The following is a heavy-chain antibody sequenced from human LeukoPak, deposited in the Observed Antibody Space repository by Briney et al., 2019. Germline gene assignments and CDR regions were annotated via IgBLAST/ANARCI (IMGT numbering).Heavy chain of an antibody. CDR1: GFTFSSYE. J-gene: IGHJ3*02. V-gene: IGHV3-48*03. CDR3: ARGYDILTGYFDDAFDI. D-gene: IGHD3-9*01. Sequence: HPGGSLRPSCVASGFTFSSYEMNWVRQAPGKGLEWVSYISRSGTTMYFADSVKGRFTISGDNAKNSLYLQMNSLRAEDTAVYYCARGYDILTGYFDDAFDIWGQGTMVTVSS. CDR2: ISRSGTTM.